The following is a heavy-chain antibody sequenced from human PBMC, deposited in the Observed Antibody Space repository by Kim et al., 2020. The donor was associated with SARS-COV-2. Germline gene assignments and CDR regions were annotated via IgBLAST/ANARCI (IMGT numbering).Heavy chain of an antibody. CDR2: INYGGST. J-gene: IGHJ4*02. CDR3: ASGYGRLCWFGDILAPNYFDS. D-gene: IGHD3-10*01. CDR1: GVSVSSHNYI. V-gene: IGHV4-31*03. Sequence: SETLSLTCSVSGVSVSSHNYIWNWLRQRTGMGLVWSGYINYGGSTNYNPSLKSRMTMSIETYQYQFSVQLNSVTAADTAGYDCASGYGRLCWFGDILAPNYFDSWGQGILVTVSS.